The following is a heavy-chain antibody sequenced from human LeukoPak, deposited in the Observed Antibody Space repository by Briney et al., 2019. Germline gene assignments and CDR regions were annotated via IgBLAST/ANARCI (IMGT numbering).Heavy chain of an antibody. V-gene: IGHV4-59*01. CDR2: IYYGGST. Sequence: SETLSLTCTVSGSSISSYYWSWIRQPPGKGLEWIGYIYYGGSTNYNPSLKSRVTISVDTSKNQFSLKLSSVTAADTAVYYCASGRQVGFDYWGQGTLVTVSS. J-gene: IGHJ4*02. CDR1: GSSISSYY. CDR3: ASGRQVGFDY.